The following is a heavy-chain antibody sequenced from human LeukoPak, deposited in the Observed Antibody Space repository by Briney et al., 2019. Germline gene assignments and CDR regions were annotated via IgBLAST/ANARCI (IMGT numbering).Heavy chain of an antibody. Sequence: SGGSLRLSCAASGFTFSSYDMHWVRQGTGKGLEWVSAIGNGGDTYYLGSVKGRFTISRENAKNSLYLQMNSLRAEDTAAYYCAGGRSSSWYYYFDYWGQGTLVTVSS. CDR3: AGGRSSSWYYYFDY. D-gene: IGHD6-13*01. CDR1: GFTFSSYD. CDR2: IGNGGDT. J-gene: IGHJ4*02. V-gene: IGHV3-13*01.